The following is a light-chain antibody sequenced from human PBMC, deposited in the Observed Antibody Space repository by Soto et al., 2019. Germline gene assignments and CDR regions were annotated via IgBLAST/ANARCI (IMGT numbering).Light chain of an antibody. V-gene: IGLV1-40*01. CDR3: QSYDSSLSSYV. Sequence: QSVLTQPTSVSGAPGQRVTISCTGSSSNIGAGYDVHWYQQLPGRAPKVLIYGNSNRPSGVPDRCSGSKSGTSASLAITGLQAEDEADYYCQSYDSSLSSYVFGTGTKLTVL. CDR2: GNS. CDR1: SSNIGAGYD. J-gene: IGLJ1*01.